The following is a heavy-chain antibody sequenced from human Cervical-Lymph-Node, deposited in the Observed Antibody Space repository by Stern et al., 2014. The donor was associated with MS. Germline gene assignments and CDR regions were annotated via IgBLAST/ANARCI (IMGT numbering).Heavy chain of an antibody. CDR2: ISDTGTT. Sequence: VQLVESGPGLVKPSETLSLTCTVDGGAVSDYYWPWFRQRSGKGLEWIGYISDTGTTNYNPSLHSRVTITLDTSQNQVSLRLRSVTAADTAVYYCARDPSTTASDWFFDLWGRGSLVTVSS. CDR1: GGAVSDYY. D-gene: IGHD2-21*02. J-gene: IGHJ2*01. V-gene: IGHV4-59*02. CDR3: ARDPSTTASDWFFDL.